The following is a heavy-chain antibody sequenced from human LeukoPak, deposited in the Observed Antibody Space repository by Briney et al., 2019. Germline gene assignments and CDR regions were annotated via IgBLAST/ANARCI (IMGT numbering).Heavy chain of an antibody. D-gene: IGHD4-11*01. J-gene: IGHJ2*01. Sequence: GGSLRLSCAASGFTFSSYGMHWVRQAPGKGLEWAAVIWYDGSNKYYADSVKGRFTISRDNSKNTLYLQMNSLRAEDTAIYYCARDGDSNWYFDLWGRGTLVTVSP. CDR3: ARDGDSNWYFDL. V-gene: IGHV3-33*08. CDR1: GFTFSSYG. CDR2: IWYDGSNK.